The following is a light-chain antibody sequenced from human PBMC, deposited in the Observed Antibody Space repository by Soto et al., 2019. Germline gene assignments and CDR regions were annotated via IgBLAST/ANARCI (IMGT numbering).Light chain of an antibody. CDR3: PQFYGSPPGT. CDR1: QSVLYSSNNKNY. V-gene: IGKV4-1*01. CDR2: WGF. Sequence: DIVMTQSPDSLAVSLGERATINCKSSQSVLYSSNNKNYLAWYQQKPGQSPKLLISWGFIRESGAPDRFSVSGSGTDFTLPITTLQAEDVAVYYCPQFYGSPPGTFGQGPKGKIK. J-gene: IGKJ1*01.